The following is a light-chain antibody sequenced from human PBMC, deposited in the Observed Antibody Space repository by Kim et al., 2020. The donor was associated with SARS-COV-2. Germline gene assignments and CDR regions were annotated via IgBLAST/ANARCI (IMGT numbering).Light chain of an antibody. J-gene: IGLJ3*02. CDR3: SSYTSSSTYVM. CDR2: DVT. CDR1: SNDFV. V-gene: IGLV2-14*04. Sequence: GSRRQWTPTSCPGTSNDFVAWYQQHPGKAPKLIIYDVTKRPSGVSSRFSASKSGNTASLTISGLQAEDEADYHCSSYTSSSTYVMFGGGTKVTVL.